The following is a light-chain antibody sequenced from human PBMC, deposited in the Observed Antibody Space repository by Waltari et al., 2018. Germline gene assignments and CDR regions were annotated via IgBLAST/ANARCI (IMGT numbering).Light chain of an antibody. CDR2: DVS. CDR1: SSDVGGYNY. V-gene: IGLV2-11*01. CDR3: CSYAGSYTPWV. J-gene: IGLJ3*02. Sequence: QSALTQPRSVSGSPGQSVTISCTGTSSDVGGYNYVSWYQQYPGKAPKLMIYDVSKRPAGVPERVSGSKSGNTASLTISGLQAEDEVDYYCCSYAGSYTPWVFGGGTKLTVL.